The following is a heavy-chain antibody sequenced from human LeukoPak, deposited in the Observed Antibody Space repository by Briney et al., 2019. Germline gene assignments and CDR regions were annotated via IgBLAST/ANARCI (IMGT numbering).Heavy chain of an antibody. Sequence: SVKVSCKASGGTFSSYAISWVRQAPGQGLEWMGGIIPIFGTANYAQKFQGRVTITADESTSTAYMELSSLRPEDTAVYYCARRDRGYSYGFGAFDIWGQGTMVTVSS. J-gene: IGHJ3*02. CDR2: IIPIFGTA. CDR1: GGTFSSYA. CDR3: ARRDRGYSYGFGAFDI. V-gene: IGHV1-69*13. D-gene: IGHD5-18*01.